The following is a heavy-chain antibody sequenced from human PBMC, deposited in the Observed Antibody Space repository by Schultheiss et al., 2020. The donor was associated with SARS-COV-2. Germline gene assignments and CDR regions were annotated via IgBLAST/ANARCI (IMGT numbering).Heavy chain of an antibody. D-gene: IGHD6-19*01. V-gene: IGHV3-48*02. CDR2: ISSSSSTI. Sequence: GGSLRLSCAASGFTFSSYSMNWVRQAPGKGLEWVSYISSSSSTIYYADSVKGRFTISRDNAKNSLYLQMNSLRDEDTAVYYCAKAGGREQWLVWSFDYWGQGTLVTVSS. J-gene: IGHJ4*02. CDR1: GFTFSSYS. CDR3: AKAGGREQWLVWSFDY.